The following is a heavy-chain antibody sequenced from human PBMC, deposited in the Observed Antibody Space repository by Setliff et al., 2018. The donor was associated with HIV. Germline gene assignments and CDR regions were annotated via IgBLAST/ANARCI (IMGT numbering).Heavy chain of an antibody. J-gene: IGHJ6*02. Sequence: GGSLRLSCAASGFTFSSYWMHWVRQAPGKGLVWVFGRNTDGSSTRYADSVKGRFTISRDNAKNSLYLQMDSLRVEDTTVYYCTRKLAPGHGMDVWGQGTTVTVSS. D-gene: IGHD3-3*02. CDR3: TRKLAPGHGMDV. CDR1: GFTFSSYW. V-gene: IGHV3-74*01. CDR2: RNTDGSST.